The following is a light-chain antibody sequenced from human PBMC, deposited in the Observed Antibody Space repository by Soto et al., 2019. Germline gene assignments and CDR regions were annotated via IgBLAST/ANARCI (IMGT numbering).Light chain of an antibody. J-gene: IGKJ3*01. Sequence: DIQMTQSQSSLSASVGDRVTITCRASQTISNYLNWYQQKSGKAPKVLTYGASRLKSGVPSRYSGSGVWTDFTLTISGLQPEDFSTYYCQQSYSSPYSFGPGTKGDIK. CDR3: QQSYSSPYS. V-gene: IGKV1-39*01. CDR2: GAS. CDR1: QTISNY.